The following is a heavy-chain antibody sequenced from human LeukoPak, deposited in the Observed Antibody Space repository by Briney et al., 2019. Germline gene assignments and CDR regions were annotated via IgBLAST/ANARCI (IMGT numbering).Heavy chain of an antibody. D-gene: IGHD3-9*01. CDR1: GFTFSSYG. V-gene: IGHV3-23*01. CDR2: ISGSGGST. CDR3: AKGPYDILTGYPYYMDV. Sequence: GGSLRLSCAASGFTFSSYGMSWVRQAPGKGLEWVSAISGSGGSTYYADSVKGRFTISRDNSKNTLYLQMNSLRAEDTAVYYCAKGPYDILTGYPYYMDVWGKGTTVTVSS. J-gene: IGHJ6*03.